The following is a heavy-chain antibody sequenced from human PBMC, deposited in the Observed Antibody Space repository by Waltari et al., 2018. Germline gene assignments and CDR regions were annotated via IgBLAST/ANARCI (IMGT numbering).Heavy chain of an antibody. V-gene: IGHV4-34*01. D-gene: IGHD2-8*01. CDR1: GGSFIGYY. CDR2: INHSGST. J-gene: IGHJ6*02. CDR3: ARGRSMVSLYYYYGMDV. Sequence: QVQLQQLGAGLLKPSETLSLTCAVYGGSFIGYYWSCIRQPPGKGLEWIGEINHSGSTKYNPSLKSRVTISVDTSKNQFSLKLSSVTAADTAVYYCARGRSMVSLYYYYGMDVWGQGTTVTVSS.